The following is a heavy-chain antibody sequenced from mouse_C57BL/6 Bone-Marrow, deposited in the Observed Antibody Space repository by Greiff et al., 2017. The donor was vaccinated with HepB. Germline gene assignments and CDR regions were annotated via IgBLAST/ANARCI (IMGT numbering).Heavy chain of an antibody. CDR3: ARSLYDYFDY. CDR2: IDPSDSYT. D-gene: IGHD1-1*01. J-gene: IGHJ2*01. Sequence: VQLQQPGAELVMPGASVKLSCKASGYTFTSYWMHWVKQRPGQGLEWIGEIDPSDSYTNYNQKFKGKSTFTVDKYSSTAYMQLSSLTSEDSAVYYCARSLYDYFDYWGQGTTLTVSS. V-gene: IGHV1-69*01. CDR1: GYTFTSYW.